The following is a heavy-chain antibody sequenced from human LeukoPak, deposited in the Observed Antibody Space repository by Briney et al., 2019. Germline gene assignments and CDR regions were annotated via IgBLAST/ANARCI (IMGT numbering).Heavy chain of an antibody. CDR1: GFTFSSYA. V-gene: IGHV3-23*01. CDR3: AKGDRNYPYSGYDTD. J-gene: IGHJ4*02. CDR2: ISGSGGST. Sequence: GGSLSLSCAASGFTFSSYAMSWVRQAPGKGLEWVPAISGSGGSTYYADSVKGRFTISRDNSKNTLYLQMNSLRAEDTAVYYCAKGDRNYPYSGYDTDWGQGTLVTVSS. D-gene: IGHD5-12*01.